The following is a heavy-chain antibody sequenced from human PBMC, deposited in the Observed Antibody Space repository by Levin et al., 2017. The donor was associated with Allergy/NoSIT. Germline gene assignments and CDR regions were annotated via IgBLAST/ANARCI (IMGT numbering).Heavy chain of an antibody. CDR2: MNPNSGNT. CDR3: ARVLRRNVFLFGY. V-gene: IGHV1-8*01. Sequence: GESLKISCKASGYTFTSYDINWVRQATGQGLEWMGWMNPNSGNTGYAQKFQGRVTMTRNTSISTAYMELSSLRSEDTAVYYCARVLRRNVFLFGYWGQGTLVTVPS. CDR1: GYTFTSYD. J-gene: IGHJ4*02. D-gene: IGHD3-10*02.